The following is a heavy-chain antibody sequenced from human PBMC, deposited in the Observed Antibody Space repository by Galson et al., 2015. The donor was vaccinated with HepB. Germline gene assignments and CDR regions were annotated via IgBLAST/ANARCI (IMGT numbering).Heavy chain of an antibody. Sequence: QSGAEVKKPGDSLKISCKGSGYSFTSHWIAWVRQMSGKGLEWMGIIYPDDSDTRYSPSFQGQVTISADKSITTAYLQWSSLKASDTAMYYCARRSGTAASADFDYWGQGTLVTVSS. CDR1: GYSFTSHW. D-gene: IGHD6-13*01. V-gene: IGHV5-51*03. J-gene: IGHJ4*02. CDR2: IYPDDSDT. CDR3: ARRSGTAASADFDY.